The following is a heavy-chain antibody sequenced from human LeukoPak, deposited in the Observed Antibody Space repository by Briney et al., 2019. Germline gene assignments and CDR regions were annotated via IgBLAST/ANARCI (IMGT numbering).Heavy chain of an antibody. CDR3: ARSFDVLRYFDWLLNDAFDI. Sequence: PGGSLRLSCAASGFTFSSYWMHWVRQAPGKGLVWVSRIKSDGSSTSYADSVKGRFTISRDNAKNTLYLQMNSLRAEDTAVYYCARSFDVLRYFDWLLNDAFDIWGQGTMVTVSS. CDR2: IKSDGSST. D-gene: IGHD3-9*01. J-gene: IGHJ3*02. V-gene: IGHV3-74*01. CDR1: GFTFSSYW.